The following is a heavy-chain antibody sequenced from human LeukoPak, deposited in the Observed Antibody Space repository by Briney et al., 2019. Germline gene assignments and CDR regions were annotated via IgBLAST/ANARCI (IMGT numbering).Heavy chain of an antibody. J-gene: IGHJ6*02. Sequence: QPGGSLRLSCAASGFTFSSYAMHWVRQAPGKGLEWVAVIWYDGSKKYYADSVKGRFAISRDNSKNTLYLQMNSLRAEDTALYYCARDYYGPGSPGYLHGMDVWGQGTTVIVSS. CDR2: IWYDGSKK. CDR3: ARDYYGPGSPGYLHGMDV. D-gene: IGHD3-10*01. V-gene: IGHV3-33*01. CDR1: GFTFSSYA.